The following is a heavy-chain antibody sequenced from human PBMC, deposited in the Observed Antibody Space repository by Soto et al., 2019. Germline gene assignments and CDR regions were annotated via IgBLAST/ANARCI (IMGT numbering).Heavy chain of an antibody. V-gene: IGHV5-10-1*01. CDR1: GYSFTSYW. CDR2: IDPSDSYT. Sequence: GESLKISCKGSGYSFTSYWISWVRQMPGPGLEWMGRIDPSDSYTNYSPSFQGHVTISADKSISTAYLQWSSLKASDTAMYYCASNLYSSSGNCYYGMDVWGQGTTVTVSS. J-gene: IGHJ6*02. D-gene: IGHD6-6*01. CDR3: ASNLYSSSGNCYYGMDV.